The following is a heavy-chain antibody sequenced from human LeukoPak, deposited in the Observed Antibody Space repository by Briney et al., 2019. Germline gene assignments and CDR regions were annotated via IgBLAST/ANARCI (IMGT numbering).Heavy chain of an antibody. CDR2: ISSSSSYI. Sequence: GGSLRLSCAASGFTFSSYSMNWVRQAPGKGLEWVSSISSSSSYIYYADSVKGRFTISKDNAKNSLYLQMNSLRAEDTAVYYCARTRRSLLGDFDYWGQGTLVTVSS. J-gene: IGHJ4*02. CDR3: ARTRRSLLGDFDY. D-gene: IGHD3-16*01. CDR1: GFTFSSYS. V-gene: IGHV3-21*01.